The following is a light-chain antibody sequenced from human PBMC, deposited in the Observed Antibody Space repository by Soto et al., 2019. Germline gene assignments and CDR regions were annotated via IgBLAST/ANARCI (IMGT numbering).Light chain of an antibody. Sequence: ERVMPQSPATLSVSPGERATLSCRASESVSSNLAWYQQKPGQAHRLLIYGASTSATGIPSRFSDSGSETEFTLTNSSLQSEDFSVYYCQQYNNWPPYTFGQGTKLEIK. CDR1: ESVSSN. CDR2: GAS. J-gene: IGKJ2*01. CDR3: QQYNNWPPYT. V-gene: IGKV3-15*01.